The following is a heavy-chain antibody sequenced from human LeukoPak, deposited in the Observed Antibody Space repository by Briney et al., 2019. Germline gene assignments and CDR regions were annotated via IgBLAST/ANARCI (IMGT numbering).Heavy chain of an antibody. CDR1: GGSISRSNW. D-gene: IGHD3-3*01. V-gene: IGHV4-4*02. Sequence: SETLSLTCTVSGGSISRSNWWSWVRQPPGKGLEWIGEIYHSGSTNYNPSLKSRVTISVDKSKNQFSLKLSSVTAADTAVYYCAREDYDDSGAWYFDLWGRGTLVTVSS. CDR2: IYHSGST. J-gene: IGHJ2*01. CDR3: AREDYDDSGAWYFDL.